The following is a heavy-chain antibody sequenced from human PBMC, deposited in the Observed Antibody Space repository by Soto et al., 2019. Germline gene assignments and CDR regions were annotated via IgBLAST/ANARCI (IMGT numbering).Heavy chain of an antibody. CDR3: AKDREYYYDSSGYGY. J-gene: IGHJ4*02. Sequence: PGGSLRLSCAASGFTFSSYWMHWVRQAPGKGLVWVSRMNSDGSSITYADSVKGRFTTSRDSAKNTMYLQMNSLRAEDTAVYYCAKDREYYYDSSGYGYWGQGTLVTVSS. V-gene: IGHV3-74*01. CDR1: GFTFSSYW. CDR2: MNSDGSSI. D-gene: IGHD3-22*01.